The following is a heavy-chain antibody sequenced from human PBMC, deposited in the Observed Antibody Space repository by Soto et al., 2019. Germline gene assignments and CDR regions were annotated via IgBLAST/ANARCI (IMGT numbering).Heavy chain of an antibody. D-gene: IGHD1-1*01. CDR3: ARDGTIQMANFDF. J-gene: IGHJ4*02. Sequence: QVLLMQSGAEVKKPGSSVKVSCMSSGGPFSSYGISWVRQVPGQGIEWLGGIIPLFGTPSYARTFQARLTISADESTTTAYMELSSLTSEDTAMYFCARDGTIQMANFDFWGQGTLVTVSS. CDR1: GGPFSSYG. CDR2: IIPLFGTP. V-gene: IGHV1-69*01.